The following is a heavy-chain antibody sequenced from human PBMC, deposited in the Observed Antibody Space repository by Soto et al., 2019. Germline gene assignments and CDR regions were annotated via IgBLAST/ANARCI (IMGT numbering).Heavy chain of an antibody. D-gene: IGHD6-19*01. CDR2: ISYDGSNK. V-gene: IGHV3-30*03. CDR3: ATRIAVADNNWFDP. Sequence: GGSLRLSCAASGFTFSSYGMHWVRQAPGKGLEWVAVISYDGSNKYYADFVKGRFTISRDNSKNTLYLQMNSLRAEDTAVYYCATRIAVADNNWFDPWGQGTLVTVSS. J-gene: IGHJ5*02. CDR1: GFTFSSYG.